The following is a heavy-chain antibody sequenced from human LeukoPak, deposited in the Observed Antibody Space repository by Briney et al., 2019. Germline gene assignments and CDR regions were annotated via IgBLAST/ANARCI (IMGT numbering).Heavy chain of an antibody. Sequence: SETLSLTCAVYGGFFSGYYWSWIRQPPGKGLGWIGEINHSGSTNYNPSLKSRVTISVDTSKNQFSLKLSSVTAADTAVYYCARGHPWTLYGGKHPYVYWGQGTLVTVSS. D-gene: IGHD4-23*01. V-gene: IGHV4-34*01. J-gene: IGHJ4*02. CDR2: INHSGST. CDR3: ARGHPWTLYGGKHPYVY. CDR1: GGFFSGYY.